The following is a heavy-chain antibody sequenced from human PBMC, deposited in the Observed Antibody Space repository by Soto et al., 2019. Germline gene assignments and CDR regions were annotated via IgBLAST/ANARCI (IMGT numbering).Heavy chain of an antibody. CDR3: ARYASGSYPPTHFDY. V-gene: IGHV4-59*01. J-gene: IGHJ4*02. CDR1: GGSINNYY. Sequence: PSETLSLTCTVSGGSINNYYWSWIRQPPGKGLEWIGYIYYSGGTNYNPSLRSRVTISVDTSKNQFSLKVNSVTAADTAVYYCARYASGSYPPTHFDYWGQGILVTVSS. CDR2: IYYSGGT. D-gene: IGHD3-10*01.